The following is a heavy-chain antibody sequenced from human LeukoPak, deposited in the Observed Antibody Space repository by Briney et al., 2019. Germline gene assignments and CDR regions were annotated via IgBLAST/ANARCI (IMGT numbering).Heavy chain of an antibody. V-gene: IGHV3-23*01. CDR3: AKVRNSNTRYFDL. CDR1: GFTFSSYA. Sequence: PGGSLRLSCAASGFTFSSYAMSWVRQAPGKGLECASAISGSGANTYFADSVKGRFTISRDNSKNTLYLQMNSLRAEDTAVYYCAKVRNSNTRYFDLWGRGTLVTLSS. CDR2: ISGSGANT. J-gene: IGHJ2*01. D-gene: IGHD2-15*01.